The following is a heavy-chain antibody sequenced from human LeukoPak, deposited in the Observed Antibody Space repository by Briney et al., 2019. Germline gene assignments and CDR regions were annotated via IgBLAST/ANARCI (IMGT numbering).Heavy chain of an antibody. CDR3: ARLAGGSYSDY. CDR1: GFTFSSYA. V-gene: IGHV3-64*01. J-gene: IGHJ4*02. D-gene: IGHD1-26*01. Sequence: GGSLRLSCAASGFTFSSYAMNWVRQAPGKGLEYVSSISYNGGSTYYANPVKGRFTISRDNSKNTLYLQMGSLRAEDMAVYYCARLAGGSYSDYWGQGTLVTVSS. CDR2: ISYNGGST.